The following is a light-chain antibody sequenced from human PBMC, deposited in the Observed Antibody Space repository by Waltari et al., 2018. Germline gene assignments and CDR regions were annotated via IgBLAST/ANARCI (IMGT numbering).Light chain of an antibody. CDR2: GAS. CDR1: QSVSHSN. CDR3: QQYAGSPIT. Sequence: ETVLTQSPGTLSLSPGERATLSCRATQSVSHSNLAWYQQKGGQAPRLLIYGASSRATGIPDRFSGSGSGTDFTLSISRLEPEDYGVYYCQQYAGSPITFGGGTKVEI. V-gene: IGKV3-20*01. J-gene: IGKJ4*01.